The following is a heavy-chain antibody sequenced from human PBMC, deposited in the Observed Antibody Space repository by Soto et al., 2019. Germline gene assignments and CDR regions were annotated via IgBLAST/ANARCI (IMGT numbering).Heavy chain of an antibody. CDR2: ISVDNGST. V-gene: IGHV1-18*01. Sequence: QVQLVQSGAEVKKPGASVKVSCKASGYTFIEYGISWVRQAPGQGLEWMGWISVDNGSTNYAQKFRDRVVMTIYSSTATAYMEMSSLRSDDTAVYYCARDGYGALPIDSWGQGTLVTVSS. CDR1: GYTFIEYG. CDR3: ARDGYGALPIDS. J-gene: IGHJ4*02. D-gene: IGHD4-17*01.